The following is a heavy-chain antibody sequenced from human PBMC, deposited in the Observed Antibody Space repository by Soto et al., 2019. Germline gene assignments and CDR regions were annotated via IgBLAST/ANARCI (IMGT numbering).Heavy chain of an antibody. D-gene: IGHD3-10*01. CDR2: IYYNGST. J-gene: IGHJ6*02. V-gene: IGHV4-30-4*01. CDR3: ARRFNGMDV. Sequence: PSETLSLTCTVSGGSISRDDYYWSWIRQPPGKGLEWIGNIYYNGSTNYNPSLKSRVTISVDTSKNQFSLKLSSVTAADTAVYYCARRFNGMDVWGQGTKVT. CDR1: GGSISRDDYY.